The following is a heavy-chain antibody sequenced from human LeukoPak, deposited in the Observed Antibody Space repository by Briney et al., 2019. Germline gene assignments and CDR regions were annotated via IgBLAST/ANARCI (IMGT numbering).Heavy chain of an antibody. V-gene: IGHV3-23*01. D-gene: IGHD3-22*01. Sequence: AGGSLRLSCAASGFTFSSYAMSWVRQAPGKALEWVTAISCSCGSTYYADSVKGRFTISRDNSKNTLYLQMNSLRAEDTAVYYCAKAYYYDSSGSEFDYWGQGTLVTVSS. CDR1: GFTFSSYA. CDR2: ISCSCGST. CDR3: AKAYYYDSSGSEFDY. J-gene: IGHJ4*02.